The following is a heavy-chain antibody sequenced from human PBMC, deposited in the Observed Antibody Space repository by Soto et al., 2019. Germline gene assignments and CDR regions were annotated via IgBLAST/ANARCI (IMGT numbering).Heavy chain of an antibody. V-gene: IGHV3-7*03. D-gene: IGHD4-4*01. Sequence: EVQLVQSGGGLVQPGGSLRLSCVGSGFTFTDFYMKWVRQAPGEGLERVANIRPDGSETNYVESVKGRFTTSRDNAKNSLFLQMNSLRADDTAVYYCAGWGGHDYNYWGQGILVTVSS. CDR3: AGWGGHDYNY. J-gene: IGHJ4*02. CDR1: GFTFTDFY. CDR2: IRPDGSET.